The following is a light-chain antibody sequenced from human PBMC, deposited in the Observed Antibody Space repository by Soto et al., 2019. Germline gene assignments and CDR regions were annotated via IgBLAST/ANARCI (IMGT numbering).Light chain of an antibody. J-gene: IGKJ1*01. V-gene: IGKV3-15*01. CDR2: SAS. CDR3: QQYNNWPPWT. Sequence: EIVMTQSPATLSVSPGERATLSCRASQSVSSNLAWYQQKPGQAPRLLIYSASTRVTGIPARFSGSGSGTEFTLTISSLLSEDFSVYYCQQYNNWPPWTFGQGTKVEIK. CDR1: QSVSSN.